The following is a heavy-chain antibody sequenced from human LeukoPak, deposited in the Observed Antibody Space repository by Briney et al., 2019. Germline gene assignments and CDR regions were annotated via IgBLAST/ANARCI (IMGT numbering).Heavy chain of an antibody. J-gene: IGHJ3*02. D-gene: IGHD1-1*01. CDR2: ISSSSSYI. CDR1: GFTFSSYS. Sequence: GGSLRLSCAASGFTFSSYSMNWVRQAPGMGLEWVSSISSSSSYIYYADSVKGRFTISRDNAKNSLYLQMNSLRAEDTAVYYCAKDLMGTTRAFDIWGQGTMVTVSS. V-gene: IGHV3-21*04. CDR3: AKDLMGTTRAFDI.